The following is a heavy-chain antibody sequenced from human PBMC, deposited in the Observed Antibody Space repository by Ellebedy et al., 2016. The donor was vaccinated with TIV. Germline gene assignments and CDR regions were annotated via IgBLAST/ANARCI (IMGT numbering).Heavy chain of an antibody. Sequence: PGGSLRLSCAASGFIFSTYNMNWVRQAPGKGLEWVSSISSGGSNIHCADSVRGRFPISRDNAKNSLYLQMNSLRAEETAVYYCARQTNYYDSSGYYTWFDPWGQGTLVTVSS. D-gene: IGHD3-22*01. CDR2: ISSGGSNI. CDR1: GFIFSTYN. J-gene: IGHJ5*02. V-gene: IGHV3-21*01. CDR3: ARQTNYYDSSGYYTWFDP.